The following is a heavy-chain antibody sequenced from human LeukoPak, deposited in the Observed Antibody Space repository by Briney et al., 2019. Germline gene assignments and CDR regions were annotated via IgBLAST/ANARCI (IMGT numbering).Heavy chain of an antibody. CDR2: ISYDGSNK. J-gene: IGHJ4*02. V-gene: IGHV3-30-3*01. CDR1: GFTFSSYA. Sequence: GGSLRLSCAASGFTFSSYAMHWVRQAPGKGLEWVAVISYDGSNKYYADSVKGRFTISRDNSKNTLYLQMNSLRAEDTGVYYCAKDHYWSIDYWGRGTLVTVSS. CDR3: AKDHYWSIDY. D-gene: IGHD3-3*01.